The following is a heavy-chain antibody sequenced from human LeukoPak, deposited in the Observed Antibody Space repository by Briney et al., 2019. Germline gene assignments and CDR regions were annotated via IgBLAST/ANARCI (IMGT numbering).Heavy chain of an antibody. CDR3: VKDNPLDY. J-gene: IGHJ4*02. Sequence: PGGSLRLSCGASGFTFSNYGMLWVRQAPGKGLDWVAFIRYDGNNKLYADSVKGRFTISRDNSKNTLYPHINSLRAEDTAVYYCVKDNPLDYWGQGTLVTVSS. V-gene: IGHV3-30*02. CDR1: GFTFSNYG. D-gene: IGHD1-14*01. CDR2: IRYDGNNK.